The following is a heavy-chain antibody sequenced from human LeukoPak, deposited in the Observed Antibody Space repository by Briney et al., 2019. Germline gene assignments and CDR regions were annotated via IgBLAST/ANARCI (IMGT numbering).Heavy chain of an antibody. CDR2: ISWNSGSI. CDR3: AKDIKSGYYPFDAFDI. J-gene: IGHJ3*02. Sequence: GRSLRLSCAASGFTFDDYAMHWVRQAPGKGLEWVSGISWNSGSIGYADSVKGRFTISRDNAKNSLYLQMNSLRAEDTALYYCAKDIKSGYYPFDAFDIWGQGTMVTVSS. V-gene: IGHV3-9*01. D-gene: IGHD3-22*01. CDR1: GFTFDDYA.